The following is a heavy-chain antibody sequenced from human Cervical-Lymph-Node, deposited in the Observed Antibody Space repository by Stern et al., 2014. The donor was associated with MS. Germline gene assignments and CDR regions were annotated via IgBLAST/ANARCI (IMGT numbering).Heavy chain of an antibody. J-gene: IGHJ4*02. CDR1: GFTFSGYS. Sequence: EVQLVESGGGLVQPGGSLRLSCAASGFTFSGYSMNWVRQAPGKGLEWVSYISGASTSIYYADSVKGRFTISRDNAKNSLYLQMNSLRAEDTAVYYCATYYSDYDFEYWGQGTLVTVSS. D-gene: IGHD4-11*01. V-gene: IGHV3-48*01. CDR2: ISGASTSI. CDR3: ATYYSDYDFEY.